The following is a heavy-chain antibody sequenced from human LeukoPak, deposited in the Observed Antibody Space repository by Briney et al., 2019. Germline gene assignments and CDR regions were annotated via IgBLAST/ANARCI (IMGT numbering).Heavy chain of an antibody. D-gene: IGHD3-10*01. Sequence: SETLSLTCTVPGGSISSYYWSWLRQPPGKGLEWIGYIYYSGSTNYNPSLKSRVTISVDTSKNQFSLKLSSVTAADTAAYYCARTVGITMVRGVWWFDPWGQGTLVTVSS. CDR1: GGSISSYY. CDR2: IYYSGST. CDR3: ARTVGITMVRGVWWFDP. V-gene: IGHV4-59*01. J-gene: IGHJ5*02.